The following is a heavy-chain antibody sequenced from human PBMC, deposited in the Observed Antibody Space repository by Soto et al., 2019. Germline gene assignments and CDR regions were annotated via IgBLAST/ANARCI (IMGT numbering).Heavy chain of an antibody. D-gene: IGHD2-2*02. V-gene: IGHV3-23*01. Sequence: GGSLRLSCAVSGFTFSSYTMNWVRQAPGKGLEWVASISASGYATYYADSVKGRFTISRDNSKNSLDLQMNSLRVEDTAVYYCAKGPAAIKPWFDPWGQGTQVTVSS. J-gene: IGHJ5*02. CDR3: AKGPAAIKPWFDP. CDR2: ISASGYAT. CDR1: GFTFSSYT.